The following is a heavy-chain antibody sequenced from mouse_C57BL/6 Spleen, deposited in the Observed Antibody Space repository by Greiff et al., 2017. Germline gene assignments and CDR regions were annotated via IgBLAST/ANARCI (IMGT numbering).Heavy chain of an antibody. CDR2: INPNNGGT. CDR3: ARYDGGMDY. Sequence: VQLQQSGPELVKPGASVKISCKASGYTFTDYYMNWVKQSHGKSLEWIGDINPNNGGTSYNQKFKGKATLTVDKSSSTAYMELRSLTSEDSAVYYCARYDGGMDYWGQGTSVTVSS. CDR1: GYTFTDYY. V-gene: IGHV1-26*01. D-gene: IGHD2-12*01. J-gene: IGHJ4*01.